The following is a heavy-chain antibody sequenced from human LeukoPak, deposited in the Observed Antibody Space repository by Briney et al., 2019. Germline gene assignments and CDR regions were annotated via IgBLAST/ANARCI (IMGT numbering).Heavy chain of an antibody. CDR3: AKAGGSYTTTYFDY. CDR2: IKQDGSER. D-gene: IGHD1-26*01. CDR1: GFTFSGFS. V-gene: IGHV3-7*01. J-gene: IGHJ4*02. Sequence: GGSLRLSCAASGFTFSGFSMSWVRQSPTKGLEWVANIKQDGSERYYVDSVKGRFTISRDNAKNSLSLQMNNLRVEDTAVYYCAKAGGSYTTTYFDYWGQGTLVTVSS.